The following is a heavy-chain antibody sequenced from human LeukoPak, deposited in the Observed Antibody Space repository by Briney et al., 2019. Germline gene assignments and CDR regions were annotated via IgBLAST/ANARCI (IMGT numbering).Heavy chain of an antibody. Sequence: GGSLRLSCAASGFTFSDYSMNWVRQAPGKGLEWVSYISRSSSTIYYADSVKGRFTISRDNAKNSLYLQMNSLRAEDTAVYYCARDTVFDHWGQGTLVTVSS. V-gene: IGHV3-48*01. J-gene: IGHJ4*02. CDR1: GFTFSDYS. CDR2: ISRSSSTI. CDR3: ARDTVFDH.